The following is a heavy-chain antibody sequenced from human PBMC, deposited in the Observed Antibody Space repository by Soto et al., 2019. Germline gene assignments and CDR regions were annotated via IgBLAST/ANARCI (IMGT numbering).Heavy chain of an antibody. D-gene: IGHD3-16*01. CDR1: GFTFGDHA. J-gene: IGHJ4*02. CDR2: ISWNSGTI. V-gene: IGHV3-9*01. Sequence: GGSLRLSCAASGFTFGDHAMHWVRQAPGKGLEWVSGISWNSGTIGYADSVKGRFTISRDNAKNSLYLQMNSLGAEDTALYYCAKDIRWGQYPEYFDYWGQGTLVTVSS. CDR3: AKDIRWGQYPEYFDY.